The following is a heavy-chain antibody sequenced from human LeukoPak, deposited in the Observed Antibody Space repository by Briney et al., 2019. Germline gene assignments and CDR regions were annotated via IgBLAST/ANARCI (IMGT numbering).Heavy chain of an antibody. V-gene: IGHV4-34*01. J-gene: IGHJ4*02. CDR3: ARTLDTSGYFRNFDY. CDR1: GASFSGYY. D-gene: IGHD3-22*01. Sequence: SESLSLTCAIYGASFSGYYWNWIRQPPGKGLEWIGEISHSGGTNYNPSLKSRVTISADTSKNQFSLTLSYMTAADTAVYYCARTLDTSGYFRNFDYWGQGSLVTVSS. CDR2: ISHSGGT.